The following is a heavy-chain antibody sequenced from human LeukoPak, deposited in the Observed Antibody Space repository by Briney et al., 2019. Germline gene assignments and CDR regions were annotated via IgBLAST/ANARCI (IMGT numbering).Heavy chain of an antibody. CDR3: ARQNGIAAATTPGAFDI. CDR1: GGSISSYY. Sequence: PSETLSLTCTVSGGSISSYYWSWIRQPAGKGLEWIGRIYTSGSTNYNPSLKSRVTMSVDTSKNQFSLKLSSVTAADTAVYYCARQNGIAAATTPGAFDIWGQGTMVTVSS. CDR2: IYTSGST. V-gene: IGHV4-4*07. D-gene: IGHD6-13*01. J-gene: IGHJ3*02.